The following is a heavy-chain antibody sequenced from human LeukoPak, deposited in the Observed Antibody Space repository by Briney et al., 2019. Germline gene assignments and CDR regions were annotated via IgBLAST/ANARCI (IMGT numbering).Heavy chain of an antibody. CDR1: GFTFSGSG. Sequence: GGSLRLSCAASGFTFSGSGMHWVRQAPGKGLEWVAVIWYDGSHQYYADSVKGRFTISRDNSKNTLDLQMNSLRVEDTAVYFCAKDKDTPATAQPQRGYFESWGQGTLVPVSS. CDR2: IWYDGSHQ. D-gene: IGHD2-15*01. CDR3: AKDKDTPATAQPQRGYFES. V-gene: IGHV3-33*06. J-gene: IGHJ4*02.